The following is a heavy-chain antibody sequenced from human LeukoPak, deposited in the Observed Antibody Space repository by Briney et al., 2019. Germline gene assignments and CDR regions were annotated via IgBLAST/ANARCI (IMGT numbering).Heavy chain of an antibody. CDR2: INTNTGNP. J-gene: IGHJ4*02. CDR3: ASRRRFGTLDY. CDR1: GYTFTNYA. V-gene: IGHV7-4-1*02. D-gene: IGHD3-10*01. Sequence: ASVKVSCKASGYTFTNYAMNWVRQAPGQGLEWMGWINTNTGNPTYAQGFTGWFVFSLDTSVSTAYLQISSLKAEDTAVYYCASRRRFGTLDYWGQGTLVTVSS.